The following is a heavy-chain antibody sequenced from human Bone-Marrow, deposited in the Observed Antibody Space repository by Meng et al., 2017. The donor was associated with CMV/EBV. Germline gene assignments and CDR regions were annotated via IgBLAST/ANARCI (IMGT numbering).Heavy chain of an antibody. Sequence: GESLKISWVVSGFTLSNHWMHWVREVPGKGLVWVSRISGDATSRHYADSVKGRFTISRDNAKNTFYLQMSSLRPEDTAVYYCATELASGYWGQGTLVTVSS. V-gene: IGHV3-74*01. D-gene: IGHD6-13*01. CDR1: GFTLSNHW. J-gene: IGHJ4*02. CDR3: ATELASGY. CDR2: ISGDATSR.